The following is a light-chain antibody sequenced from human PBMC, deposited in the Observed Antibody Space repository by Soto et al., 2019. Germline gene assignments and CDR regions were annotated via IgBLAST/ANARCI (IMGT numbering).Light chain of an antibody. J-gene: IGKJ1*01. Sequence: MTQSPSTLSASVGDGVTIPCRASQSISSWLAWYQQKPGQAPRLLIYGASKRATGFPARFSGSGSGTDFTLTISSLQSEDFAVYYCQQYNNWPWTFGQWTKVDIK. CDR3: QQYNNWPWT. CDR2: GAS. V-gene: IGKV3-15*01. CDR1: QSISSW.